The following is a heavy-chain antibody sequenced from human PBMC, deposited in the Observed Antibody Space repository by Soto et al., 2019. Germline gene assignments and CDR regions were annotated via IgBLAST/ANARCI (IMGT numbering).Heavy chain of an antibody. CDR3: ARDLNFGLLDY. CDR2: ISSSSSTI. CDR1: GFTFSSYS. V-gene: IGHV3-48*01. D-gene: IGHD3-10*01. Sequence: EVQLVESGGGLVQPGGSLRLSCAASGFTFSSYSMNWVRQAPGKGLEWVSYISSSSSTIYYADSVKGRFTISRDNAKNSLYLQMNSPRAEDTAVYYCARDLNFGLLDYWGQGTLVTVSS. J-gene: IGHJ4*02.